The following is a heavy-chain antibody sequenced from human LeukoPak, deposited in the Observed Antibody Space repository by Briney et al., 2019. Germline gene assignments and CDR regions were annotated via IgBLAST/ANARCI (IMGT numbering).Heavy chain of an antibody. D-gene: IGHD3-10*01. V-gene: IGHV3-33*06. Sequence: GGSLRLSCAASGFTFSSYGMHWGRQGPGKGLEWGAVLWYDGSNKYYADSVKGRFTISRDNSKNTLYLQMNSLRAEDTAVYYCAKDGEEHYYYYMDVWGKGTTVTVSS. CDR2: LWYDGSNK. J-gene: IGHJ6*03. CDR3: AKDGEEHYYYYMDV. CDR1: GFTFSSYG.